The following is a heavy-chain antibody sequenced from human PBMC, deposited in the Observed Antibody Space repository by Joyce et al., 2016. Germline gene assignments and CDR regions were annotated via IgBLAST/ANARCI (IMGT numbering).Heavy chain of an antibody. CDR3: ARDYGGLFDY. V-gene: IGHV1-46*01. Sequence: QVHLVQSGAEVKKPGASVNVSCKASGYTFTTYYIHWVRQVPGHGFEWMGIINPVGGTTRYAQKFQGSVILTRDTSTSTVYMELRSLRYEDTAMYFCARDYGGLFDYWGQGTLVTVSS. D-gene: IGHD4-23*01. CDR1: GYTFTTYY. J-gene: IGHJ4*02. CDR2: INPVGGTT.